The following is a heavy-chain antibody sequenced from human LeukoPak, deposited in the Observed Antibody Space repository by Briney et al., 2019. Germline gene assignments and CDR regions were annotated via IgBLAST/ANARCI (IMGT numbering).Heavy chain of an antibody. V-gene: IGHV3-23*01. D-gene: IGHD1-26*01. CDR2: ISGSGGST. CDR1: GFTFSSYA. Sequence: GGSLRLSCAASGFTFSSYAMSWVRQAPGKGLEWVSAISGSGGSTYYADSVKGRFTISRDNSKNTLYLQMNSLRAEDTAVYYCARAGGSYYEESGFDYWGQGTLVTVSS. J-gene: IGHJ4*02. CDR3: ARAGGSYYEESGFDY.